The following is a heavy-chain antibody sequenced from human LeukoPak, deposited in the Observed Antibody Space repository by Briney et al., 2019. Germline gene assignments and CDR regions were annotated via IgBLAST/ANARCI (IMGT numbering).Heavy chain of an antibody. CDR3: ASRPADSTWFGVFDY. CDR2: VFNGGST. J-gene: IGHJ4*02. V-gene: IGHV4-59*11. CDR1: GSSINSHY. Sequence: PSETLSLTCSVSGSSINSHYWSWLRQSPGKGLEWIGYVFNGGSTNYNPSLKSRVTMSLDTSRDQFSLRLNSVTAADTAIYYCASRPADSTWFGVFDYWSQGTLVTVSS. D-gene: IGHD3-10*01.